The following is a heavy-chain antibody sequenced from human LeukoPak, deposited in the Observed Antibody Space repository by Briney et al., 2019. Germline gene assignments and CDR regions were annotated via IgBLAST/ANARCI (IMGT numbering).Heavy chain of an antibody. CDR3: ARPPNYDILTGYLDY. CDR1: GFTFSSYA. V-gene: IGHV3-30*04. Sequence: GGSLRLSCAASGFTFSSYAMHWVRQAPGKGLEWVAVISYDGSNKYYAGSVKGRFTISRDNSKNTLYLQMNSLRAEDTAVYYCARPPNYDILTGYLDYWGQGTLVTVSS. CDR2: ISYDGSNK. J-gene: IGHJ4*02. D-gene: IGHD3-9*01.